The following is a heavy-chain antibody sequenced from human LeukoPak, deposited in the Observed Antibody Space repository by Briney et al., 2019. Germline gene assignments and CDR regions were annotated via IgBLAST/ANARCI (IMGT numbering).Heavy chain of an antibody. D-gene: IGHD2-2*01. Sequence: GGSLRLSCAASGFTFSSYGMPWVRQAPGKGLEWVAVISYDGSNKYYADSVKGRFTISRDNSKNTLYLQMNSLRAEDTAVYYCAKAQLIVVVPAAIDYWGQGTLVTVSS. V-gene: IGHV3-30*18. J-gene: IGHJ4*02. CDR3: AKAQLIVVVPAAIDY. CDR2: ISYDGSNK. CDR1: GFTFSSYG.